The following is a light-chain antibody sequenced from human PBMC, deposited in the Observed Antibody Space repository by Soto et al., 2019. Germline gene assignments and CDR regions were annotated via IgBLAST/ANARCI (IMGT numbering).Light chain of an antibody. Sequence: ESVLTQSPATLSLSPWERATLSCRASQSVSSYLSWYQQKAGQSPRLLIYYASNRATGIPARFSGSGSGTDFTLTISSLEPEDFAVYYCQQRSNWPPTFGPGTRLETK. V-gene: IGKV3-11*01. CDR3: QQRSNWPPT. CDR2: YAS. CDR1: QSVSSY. J-gene: IGKJ5*01.